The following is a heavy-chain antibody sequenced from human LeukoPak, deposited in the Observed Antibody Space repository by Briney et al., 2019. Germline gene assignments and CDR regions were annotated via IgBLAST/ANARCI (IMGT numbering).Heavy chain of an antibody. D-gene: IGHD3-10*01. Sequence: ASVKVYCKVSGYTFTFLSMYWVRQAPGTGLEWMGGFHTEHGETIYAQKCQGRVTMTADTSTDTAYMELSSLRSEDTPVYYCASAFSLWLGELPWGQGTLVTVSS. CDR2: FHTEHGET. J-gene: IGHJ5*02. CDR1: GYTFTFLS. CDR3: ASAFSLWLGELP. V-gene: IGHV1-24*01.